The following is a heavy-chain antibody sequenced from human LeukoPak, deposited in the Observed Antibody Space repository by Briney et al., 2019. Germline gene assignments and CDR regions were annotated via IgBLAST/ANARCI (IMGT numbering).Heavy chain of an antibody. V-gene: IGHV5-51*01. D-gene: IGHD3-22*01. Sequence: GESLKISCKGSGYSFTSYWIGWVRPMPGEGLEWMGIIYPGDSDTRYSPSFQGQVTISADKSISTAYLQWSSLKASDTAMYYCARRRKSRYYYDSSGYPDAFDIWGQGTMVTVSS. J-gene: IGHJ3*02. CDR3: ARRRKSRYYYDSSGYPDAFDI. CDR2: IYPGDSDT. CDR1: GYSFTSYW.